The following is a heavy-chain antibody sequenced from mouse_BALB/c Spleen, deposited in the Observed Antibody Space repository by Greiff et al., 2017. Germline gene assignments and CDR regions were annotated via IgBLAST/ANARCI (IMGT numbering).Heavy chain of an antibody. Sequence: EVQLQESGPGLVKPSQSLSLTCTVTGYSITSDYAWNWIRQFPGNKLEWMGYISYSGSTSYNPSLKSRISITRDTSKNQFFLQLNSVTTEDTATYYCARGVVAIPDYWGQGTTLTVSS. D-gene: IGHD1-1*01. CDR1: GYSITSDYA. J-gene: IGHJ2*01. V-gene: IGHV3-2*02. CDR2: ISYSGST. CDR3: ARGVVAIPDY.